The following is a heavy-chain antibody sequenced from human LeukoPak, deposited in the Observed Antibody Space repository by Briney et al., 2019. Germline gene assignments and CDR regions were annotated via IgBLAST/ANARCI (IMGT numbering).Heavy chain of an antibody. CDR3: ARQGVVGATGFDF. CDR1: GGSISELNYY. D-gene: IGHD1-26*01. Sequence: SETLSLTCSVSGGSISELNYYWGWIRQPPGKGLEWIGNIYYSGSTYSNPSLESRVVISVDTSRNQFSLKLTSVTATDTAVYYCARQGVVGATGFDFWGQGTLVTVSS. J-gene: IGHJ4*02. V-gene: IGHV4-39*01. CDR2: IYYSGST.